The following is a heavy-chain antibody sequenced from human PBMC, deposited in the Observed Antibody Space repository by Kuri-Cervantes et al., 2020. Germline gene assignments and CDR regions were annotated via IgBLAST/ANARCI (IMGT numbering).Heavy chain of an antibody. CDR3: AASIAARRGSDY. J-gene: IGHJ4*02. D-gene: IGHD6-6*01. V-gene: IGHV1-8*01. CDR2: MNPNSGNT. CDR1: GYTFTSYD. Sequence: ASVKVSCKASGYTFTSYDINWVRQATGQGLEWMGWMNPNSGNTGYAQKFQDRVTMTRNTSISTAYMELRSLRSDDTAVYYCAASIAARRGSDYWGQGTLVTVSS.